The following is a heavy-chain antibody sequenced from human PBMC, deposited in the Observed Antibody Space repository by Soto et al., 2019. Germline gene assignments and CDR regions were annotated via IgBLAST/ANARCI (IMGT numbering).Heavy chain of an antibody. J-gene: IGHJ4*02. CDR2: ISSSSSYI. D-gene: IGHD3-10*01. V-gene: IGHV3-21*01. Sequence: EVQLVESGGGLVKPGGSLRLSCAASGFTFSSYSMNWVRQAQGKGLEWVSSISSSSSYIYYADSVKGRFTISRDNAKNSLYLQMNSLRAEDTAVYYCARGAPNYYGSGDYFDYWGQGTLVTVSS. CDR3: ARGAPNYYGSGDYFDY. CDR1: GFTFSSYS.